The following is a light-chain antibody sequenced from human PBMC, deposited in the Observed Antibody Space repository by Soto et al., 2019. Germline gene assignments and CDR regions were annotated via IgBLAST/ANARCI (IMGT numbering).Light chain of an antibody. J-gene: IGLJ1*01. V-gene: IGLV2-14*01. CDR3: ISLTTSGTHV. Sequence: QSALTQPASVSGSPGQSITISCTGTSTDVGYYNYVSWFQKHPDTAPKLIISDVTDRPSGVSNRFSGSKSGNTASLTISGLQAEDEAPYYCISLTTSGTHVFGTGTKVTVL. CDR2: DVT. CDR1: STDVGYYNY.